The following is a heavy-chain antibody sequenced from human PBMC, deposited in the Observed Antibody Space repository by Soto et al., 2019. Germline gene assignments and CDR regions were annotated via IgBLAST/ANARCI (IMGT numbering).Heavy chain of an antibody. CDR3: ARNRGWYRAFDI. J-gene: IGHJ3*02. D-gene: IGHD6-19*01. CDR2: FDPEDGET. V-gene: IGHV1-24*01. CDR1: GYTLTELS. Sequence: ASVKVSCKASGYTLTELSMRWVRQAPGKGLEWMGGFDPEDGETIYAQKFQGRVTMTEDTSTDTAYMELSSLRSEDTAVYYCARNRGWYRAFDIWGQGTMVTVSS.